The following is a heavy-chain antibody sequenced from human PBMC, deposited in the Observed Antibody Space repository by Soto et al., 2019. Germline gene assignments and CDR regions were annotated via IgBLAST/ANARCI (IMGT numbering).Heavy chain of an antibody. V-gene: IGHV3-23*01. CDR2: ISGSGGST. CDR3: ASARADFGVVIIQGWFDP. CDR1: GFTFSSYA. Sequence: PGGSLRLSCASSGFTFSSYAMSLVRQAPGKGLEWVSAISGSGGSTYYADSVKGRFTISRDNSKNTLYLQMNSLRAEDTAVYYCASARADFGVVIIQGWFDPWGQGTLVTVSS. J-gene: IGHJ5*02. D-gene: IGHD3-3*01.